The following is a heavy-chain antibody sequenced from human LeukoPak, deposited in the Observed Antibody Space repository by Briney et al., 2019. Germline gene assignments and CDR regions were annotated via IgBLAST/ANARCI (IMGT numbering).Heavy chain of an antibody. CDR1: GFTFSSCD. V-gene: IGHV3-23*01. J-gene: IGHJ4*02. D-gene: IGHD1-26*01. Sequence: PGGSLRLSYADSGFTFSSCDMSWVRQAPGKGLEWISAISGSGGSTYYADSVKGRFTISRDNSKNTLYLQMNSLRAEDTAVYYCAKAAANKVGATPFDYWGQGTLVTVSS. CDR3: AKAAANKVGATPFDY. CDR2: ISGSGGST.